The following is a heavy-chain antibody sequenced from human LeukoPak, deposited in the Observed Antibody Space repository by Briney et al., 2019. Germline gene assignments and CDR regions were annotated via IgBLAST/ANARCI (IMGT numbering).Heavy chain of an antibody. CDR1: GGPISSYY. J-gene: IGHJ4*02. V-gene: IGHV4-59*08. CDR3: ARHRSGSFDS. CDR2: SYNSGST. D-gene: IGHD3-3*01. Sequence: SETLSLTCTVSGGPISSYYWSWIRQPPGKGLEWIGSSYNSGSTNYNPSLKSRVTISVDTSKNQLSLRLSSVTAADTAVYYCARHRSGSFDSWGQGTLVTVSS.